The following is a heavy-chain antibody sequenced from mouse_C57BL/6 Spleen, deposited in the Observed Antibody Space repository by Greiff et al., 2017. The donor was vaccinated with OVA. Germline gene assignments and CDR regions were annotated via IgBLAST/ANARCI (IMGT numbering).Heavy chain of an antibody. CDR3: AKIYYGNYVAMDY. Sequence: EVQVVESGGGLVKPGGSLKLSCAASGFTFSDYGMHWVRQAPEKGLEWVAYISSGSSTIYYADTVKGRFTISRDNAKNTLFLQMTSLRSEDTAMYYCAKIYYGNYVAMDYWGQGTSVTVSS. CDR2: ISSGSSTI. D-gene: IGHD2-1*01. J-gene: IGHJ4*01. V-gene: IGHV5-17*01. CDR1: GFTFSDYG.